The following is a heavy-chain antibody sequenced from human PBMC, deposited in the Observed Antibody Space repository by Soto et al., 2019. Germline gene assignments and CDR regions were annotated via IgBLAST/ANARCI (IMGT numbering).Heavy chain of an antibody. D-gene: IGHD3-3*01. J-gene: IGHJ5*02. CDR3: ARANYDFWSGRKERPPNWFDP. V-gene: IGHV4-30-4*01. CDR2: IYYSGST. CDR1: GGSISNGYYY. Sequence: PSETLSLTCTVSGGSISNGYYYWSWIRQPPGKGLEWIGYIYYSGSTYYNPSLKSRVTISVDTSKNQFSLKLSSVTAADTAVYYCARANYDFWSGRKERPPNWFDPWGQGTQVTVSS.